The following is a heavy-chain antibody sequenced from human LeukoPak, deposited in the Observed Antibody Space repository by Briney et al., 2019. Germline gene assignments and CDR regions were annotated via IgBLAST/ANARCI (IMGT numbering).Heavy chain of an antibody. Sequence: SETLSLTCAVYGGSFRGYYWSWLRQPPGRGLEWLGEINHSGITNYNPSLKSRVTISVDTPKNQFSLKLNSVTAADTALYYCARAATDSGYDWTTFDYWGQGTLVTVSS. J-gene: IGHJ4*02. D-gene: IGHD5-12*01. CDR3: ARAATDSGYDWTTFDY. CDR2: INHSGIT. V-gene: IGHV4-34*01. CDR1: GGSFRGYY.